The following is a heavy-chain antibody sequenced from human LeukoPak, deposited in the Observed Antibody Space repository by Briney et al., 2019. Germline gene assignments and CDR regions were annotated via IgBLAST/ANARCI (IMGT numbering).Heavy chain of an antibody. Sequence: GGSLRLSCAASGFTVSSNYMSRVRQAPGKGLEWVSGISWNSGSIGYADSVKGRFTISRDNAKNSLYLQMNSLRAEDTALYYCAKDLGPHVAGIDYWGQGTLVTVSS. CDR1: GFTVSSNY. CDR2: ISWNSGSI. J-gene: IGHJ4*02. V-gene: IGHV3-9*01. CDR3: AKDLGPHVAGIDY. D-gene: IGHD6-19*01.